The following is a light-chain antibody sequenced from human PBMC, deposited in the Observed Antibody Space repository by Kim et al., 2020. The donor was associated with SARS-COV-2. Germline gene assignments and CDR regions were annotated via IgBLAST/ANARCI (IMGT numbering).Light chain of an antibody. V-gene: IGLV3-19*01. J-gene: IGLJ2*01. Sequence: SSELTQDPAVSVALGQTVRITCQGDSLRSSYATWYQQRPXQAPILVIYGRNKRPSGIPDRFSASTSGNTASLTITGAQAEDEADYYCNSRDSSGNHVIFGGGTQLTVL. CDR3: NSRDSSGNHVI. CDR2: GRN. CDR1: SLRSSY.